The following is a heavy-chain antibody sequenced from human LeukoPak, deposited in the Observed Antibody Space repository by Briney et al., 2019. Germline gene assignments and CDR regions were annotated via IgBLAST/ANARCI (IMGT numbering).Heavy chain of an antibody. Sequence: PGGSLRLSCVASKFTFSTYSMNWVRQAPGKGLEWVSSISSSSNYIYYADSVKGRFTISRDNAKNSLYLQMNSLRAEDTAVYYCARGPTMKMDVWGKGTTVTVSS. CDR3: ARGPTMKMDV. J-gene: IGHJ6*04. CDR1: KFTFSTYS. CDR2: ISSSSNYI. V-gene: IGHV3-21*01. D-gene: IGHD3-22*01.